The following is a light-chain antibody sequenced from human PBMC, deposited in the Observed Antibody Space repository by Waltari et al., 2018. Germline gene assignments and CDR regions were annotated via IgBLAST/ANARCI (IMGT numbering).Light chain of an antibody. J-gene: IGLJ1*01. V-gene: IGLV2-14*01. CDR2: GVN. CDR3: SSYTTTSTLYV. Sequence: QSALTQPASVSGSPGQSITISCTGTSSDIGAYNFVSWYQQHPGNAPKLMLYGVNNRPSGVSNRFSGSKSGNTATLTISGLQAEDEADYYCSSYTTTSTLYVFGTGTKVTVL. CDR1: SSDIGAYNF.